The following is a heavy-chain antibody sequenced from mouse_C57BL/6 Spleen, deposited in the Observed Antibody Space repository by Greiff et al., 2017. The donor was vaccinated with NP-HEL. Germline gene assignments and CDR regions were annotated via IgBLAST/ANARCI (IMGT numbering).Heavy chain of an antibody. V-gene: IGHV1-9*01. CDR1: GYTFTGYW. Sequence: QVQLKQSGAELMKPGASVKLSCKATGYTFTGYWIEWVKQRPGHGLEWIGEILPGSGSTNYNEKLKGKATFTADTSSNTAYMQLSSLTTEDSDIYYCARQIDDNDEAYWGQGTLVTVSA. D-gene: IGHD2-4*01. J-gene: IGHJ3*01. CDR2: ILPGSGST. CDR3: ARQIDDNDEAY.